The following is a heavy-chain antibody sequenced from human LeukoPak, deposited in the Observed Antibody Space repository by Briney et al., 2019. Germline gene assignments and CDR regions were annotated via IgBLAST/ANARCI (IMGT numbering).Heavy chain of an antibody. CDR3: ASGGDTDAFDI. Sequence: GGSLRLSCAASGFTFSSYAMHWVRQAPGKGLEWVAVISYDGSNKYYADSVKGRFTISRDNSKNTLYLQMNSLRAEDTAVYYCASGGDTDAFDIWGQGTMVTASS. D-gene: IGHD2-21*02. J-gene: IGHJ3*02. CDR2: ISYDGSNK. V-gene: IGHV3-30-3*01. CDR1: GFTFSSYA.